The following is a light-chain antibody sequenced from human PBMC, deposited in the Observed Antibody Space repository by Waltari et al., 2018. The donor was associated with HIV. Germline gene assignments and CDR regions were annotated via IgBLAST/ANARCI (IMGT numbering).Light chain of an antibody. CDR3: DSRDSNNKHHV. V-gene: IGLV3-19*01. J-gene: IGLJ1*01. CDR1: SLRKYS. CDR2: GRN. Sequence: SSELTQDPAVSVALGQTVKITCQGNSLRKYSANWYQPKPGQAPLLVFYGRNNPRSYIPDRFAVSYSGNTASLTIAGAQAEDEADYYCDSRDSNNKHHVFGTGTKVTV.